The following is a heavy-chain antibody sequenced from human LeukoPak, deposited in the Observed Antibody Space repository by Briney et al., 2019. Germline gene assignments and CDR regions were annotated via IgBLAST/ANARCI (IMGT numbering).Heavy chain of an antibody. CDR1: GYTFTSYG. Sequence: ASVKVSCKASGYTFTSYGISWVRQAPGQGLEWMGWISAYNDNTNYAQKLQGRVTMTTDTSTSTAYMELRSLRSDDTAVYYCARVGDFWSGYYSRLGYYFDYWGQGTLVAVSS. J-gene: IGHJ4*02. CDR3: ARVGDFWSGYYSRLGYYFDY. V-gene: IGHV1-18*01. D-gene: IGHD3-3*01. CDR2: ISAYNDNT.